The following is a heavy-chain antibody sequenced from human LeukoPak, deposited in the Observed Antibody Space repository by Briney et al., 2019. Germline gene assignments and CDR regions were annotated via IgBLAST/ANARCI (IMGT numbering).Heavy chain of an antibody. V-gene: IGHV1-18*01. D-gene: IGHD3-3*01. CDR2: FNPENGNT. CDR1: GYSFVGYG. J-gene: IGHJ4*02. CDR3: SSSGVEEWQGLHF. Sequence: ASVKVSCKASGYSFVGYGITWVRPAPGQGLEWMGWFNPENGNTIYAQKFQGRVTMTEDTSTDTAYMELNSLSSEDTAVYYCSSSGVEEWQGLHFWGQGTLVTVSS.